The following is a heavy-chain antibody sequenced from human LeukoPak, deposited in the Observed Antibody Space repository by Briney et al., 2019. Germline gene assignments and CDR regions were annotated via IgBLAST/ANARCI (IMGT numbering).Heavy chain of an antibody. V-gene: IGHV1-69*06. CDR1: GYIFTSYT. J-gene: IGHJ6*04. CDR2: IIPLFGTP. Sequence: GASVKVSCKASGYIFTSYTISWVRQAPGQGLEWMGGIIPLFGTPDYAQKFQDRLTITADKSTSTAYMELTSLRSEDTAVYYCASATLRCSGGSCYEMDVWGKGTTVTVSS. CDR3: ASATLRCSGGSCYEMDV. D-gene: IGHD2-15*01.